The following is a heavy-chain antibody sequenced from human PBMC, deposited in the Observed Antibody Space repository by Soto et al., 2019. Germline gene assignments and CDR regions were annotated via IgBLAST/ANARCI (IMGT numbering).Heavy chain of an antibody. CDR1: GGSISSSSYY. CDR3: ARLRIAARLRLYYMDV. V-gene: IGHV4-39*01. J-gene: IGHJ6*03. CDR2: IYYSGST. Sequence: SETLSLTCTVSGGSISSSSYYWGWIRQPPGKGLEWIGSIYYSGSTYYNPSLKSRVTISVGTSKNQFSLKLSSVTAADTAVYYCARLRIAARLRLYYMDVWGKGTTVTVSS. D-gene: IGHD6-6*01.